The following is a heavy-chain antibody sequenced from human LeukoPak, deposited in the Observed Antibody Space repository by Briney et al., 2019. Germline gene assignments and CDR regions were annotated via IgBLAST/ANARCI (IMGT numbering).Heavy chain of an antibody. Sequence: GGSLRLSCAASGFTFSSYSMNWVRQAPGKGLEWVSSISSSSSYIYYADSVKGRFTISRDNAKNSLYLQMNSLRAEDTAVYYCARDFNYYGSGSYYREDAYDIWGQGTMVTVSS. D-gene: IGHD3-10*01. J-gene: IGHJ3*02. CDR1: GFTFSSYS. V-gene: IGHV3-21*01. CDR3: ARDFNYYGSGSYYREDAYDI. CDR2: ISSSSSYI.